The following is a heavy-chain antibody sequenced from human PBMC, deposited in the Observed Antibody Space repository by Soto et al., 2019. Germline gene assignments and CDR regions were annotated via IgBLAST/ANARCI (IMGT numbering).Heavy chain of an antibody. CDR3: ATSSSTHFDY. D-gene: IGHD6-13*01. CDR1: GYSFTSDW. Sequence: PGESLKISCKGSGYSFTSDWIGWVRQMPGKGLEWMGIIYPGDSDTRYNPSFQGQVTISADKSISTAYLQWSSLKASDSAMYYCATSSSTHFDYWGQGTLVTVSS. CDR2: IYPGDSDT. J-gene: IGHJ4*02. V-gene: IGHV5-51*01.